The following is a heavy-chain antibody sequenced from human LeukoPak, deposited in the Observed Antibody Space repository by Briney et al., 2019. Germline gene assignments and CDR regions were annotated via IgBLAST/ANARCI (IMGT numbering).Heavy chain of an antibody. CDR1: GFTFSSYS. V-gene: IGHV3-21*01. CDR2: ISSSSSYI. Sequence: GGSLRLSCAASGFTFSSYSMNWVRQAPGEGLEWVSSISSSSSYIYYADSVKGRFTISRDNAKNSLYLQMNSLRAEDTAVYYCARETTVTFDAFDIWGQGTMVTVSS. D-gene: IGHD4-17*01. CDR3: ARETTVTFDAFDI. J-gene: IGHJ3*02.